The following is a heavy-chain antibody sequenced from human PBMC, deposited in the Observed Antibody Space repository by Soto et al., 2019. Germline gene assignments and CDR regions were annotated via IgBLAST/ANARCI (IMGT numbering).Heavy chain of an antibody. J-gene: IGHJ4*02. CDR3: ATQATQRFDY. V-gene: IGHV4-39*01. CDR1: DGSISSSSYY. Sequence: SETLSLTYSVSDGSISSSSYYWGWIRQPPGKGLEWIGSIYYSGSTYYNPSLKSRVTISVDTSKNQFSLKLSSVTAADTAVYYCATQATQRFDYWGQGTLVTVSS. CDR2: IYYSGST.